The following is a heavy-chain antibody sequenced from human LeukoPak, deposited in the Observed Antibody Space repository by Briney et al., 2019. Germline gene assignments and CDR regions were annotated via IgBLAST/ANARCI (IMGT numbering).Heavy chain of an antibody. J-gene: IGHJ6*02. CDR1: GYTFTSYG. CDR3: ANGRLTTGYYYDMDV. D-gene: IGHD4-17*01. Sequence: ASVNVSCMASGYTFTSYGFSWVRQAPGQGLEWMGWISAYNGNKNYAQKLQGRVTMTPDTSTSTAYMELRSLRSDDTAVYYCANGRLTTGYYYDMDVWGQGTTVTVSS. CDR2: ISAYNGNK. V-gene: IGHV1-18*01.